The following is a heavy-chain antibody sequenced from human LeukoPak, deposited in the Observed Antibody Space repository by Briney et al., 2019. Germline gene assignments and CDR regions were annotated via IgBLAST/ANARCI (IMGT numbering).Heavy chain of an antibody. CDR3: ARNKMVRGAFDM. V-gene: IGHV1-69*13. CDR2: IIPIFGTA. Sequence: ASVKVSCKASGGTFSSYAISWVRQAPGQGLEWMGGIIPIFGTANYAQKFQGRVTITADESTSTAYMELSSLRSEDTAVYYCARNKMVRGAFDMWGQGTTVTVYS. D-gene: IGHD3-10*01. J-gene: IGHJ3*02. CDR1: GGTFSSYA.